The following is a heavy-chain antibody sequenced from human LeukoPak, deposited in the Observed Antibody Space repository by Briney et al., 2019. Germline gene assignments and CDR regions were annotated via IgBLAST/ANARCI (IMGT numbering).Heavy chain of an antibody. V-gene: IGHV3-23*01. Sequence: PGGSLRLSCAASGFTFSSYEMNWVRQAPGKGLEWVSTISGGGGSIYYADSVKGRFTISRDNSKNTLYLQMNSLRAEDTAVYYCAKESPHFDYWGQGTLVTVSS. J-gene: IGHJ4*02. CDR1: GFTFSSYE. CDR2: ISGGGGSI. CDR3: AKESPHFDY.